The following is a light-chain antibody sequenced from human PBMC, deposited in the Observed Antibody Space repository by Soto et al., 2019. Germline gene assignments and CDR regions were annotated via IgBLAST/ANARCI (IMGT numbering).Light chain of an antibody. J-gene: IGKJ1*01. V-gene: IGKV4-1*01. CDR2: WAS. CDR3: QQYYSTWT. Sequence: DIVMTQSPDSLAVSLGERATINCKSSQNLLYSSNKKNYLAWFQQKAGQPPKLLVSWASIRESGVPDRFSGSGSGTDFTLTISSLQAEDVAVYFCQQYYSTWTFGQGTKVEI. CDR1: QNLLYSSNKKNY.